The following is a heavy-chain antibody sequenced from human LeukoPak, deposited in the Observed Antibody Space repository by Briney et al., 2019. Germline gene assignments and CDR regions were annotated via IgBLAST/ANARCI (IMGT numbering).Heavy chain of an antibody. CDR2: ITSRSIT. CDR3: AKDGNWARFED. V-gene: IGHV3-23*01. Sequence: GGSLRLSCATSGFIFSHYGMTWVRQAPGKGLEWVSGITSRSITYYADSVKGRFTISRDNSKNMVWLQINSPTVEDTATYYCAKDGNWARFEDWGQGTLVTVSS. CDR1: GFIFSHYG. J-gene: IGHJ4*02. D-gene: IGHD7-27*01.